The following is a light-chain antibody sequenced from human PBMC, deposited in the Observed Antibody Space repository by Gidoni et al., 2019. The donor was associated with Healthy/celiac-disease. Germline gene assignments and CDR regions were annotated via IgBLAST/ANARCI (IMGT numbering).Light chain of an antibody. CDR3: QQRSNWPR. J-gene: IGKJ1*01. CDR1: QSVSSY. CDR2: DAS. V-gene: IGKV3-11*01. Sequence: EIVFTQSPATLSLSPGERATLSCRASQSVSSYLAWYQQKPGQAPRLLIYDASNRATGIPARFSGSGSGTDFTLTISSLEPEDFAVYYCQQRSNWPRFGQGTKVEIK.